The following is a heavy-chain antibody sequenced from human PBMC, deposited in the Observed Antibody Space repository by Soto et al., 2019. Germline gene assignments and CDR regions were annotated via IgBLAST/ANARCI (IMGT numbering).Heavy chain of an antibody. D-gene: IGHD1-26*01. CDR3: ARNGGYKIVGYYFDY. J-gene: IGHJ4*02. CDR2: ISYDGSNK. Sequence: QVQLVESGGDVVQPGRSLRLSCAASGFTFSSYAMHWVRQAPGEGLEWVAVISYDGSNKYYADSVKGRFTISRDNSKNTLYLQMNSLRAEDTAVYYCARNGGYKIVGYYFDYWGQGTLVTVSS. V-gene: IGHV3-30-3*01. CDR1: GFTFSSYA.